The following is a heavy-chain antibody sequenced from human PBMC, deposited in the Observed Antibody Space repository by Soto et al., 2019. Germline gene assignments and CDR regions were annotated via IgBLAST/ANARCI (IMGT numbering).Heavy chain of an antibody. D-gene: IGHD5-12*01. CDR3: ARGSGYHNY. V-gene: IGHV5-51*01. Sequence: GESLGISCQVSGYPFTTNWIAWVRQMPGKGLERMGIIYPSDSDTTYSPSFRGQVTISVDKSTSTAYLQWSSLKASDTAIYYCARGSGYHNYWGQGTLVTVSS. CDR2: IYPSDSDT. J-gene: IGHJ4*02. CDR1: GYPFTTNW.